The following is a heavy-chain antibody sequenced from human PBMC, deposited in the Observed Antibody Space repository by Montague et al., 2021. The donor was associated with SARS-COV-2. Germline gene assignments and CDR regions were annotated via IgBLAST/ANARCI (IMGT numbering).Heavy chain of an antibody. V-gene: IGHV4-34*01. J-gene: IGHJ5*02. CDR1: GGSFSGYY. Sequence: SETLSLTCAVYGGSFSGYYWSWIRQPPGKGLEWIGSIYYSGSTYYNPSLKSRVTISVVTSKNQFSLKLSSVTAADTAVYYCARALIMITFGGVIAHWFDPWGQGTLVTVSS. D-gene: IGHD3-16*02. CDR3: ARALIMITFGGVIAHWFDP. CDR2: IYYSGST.